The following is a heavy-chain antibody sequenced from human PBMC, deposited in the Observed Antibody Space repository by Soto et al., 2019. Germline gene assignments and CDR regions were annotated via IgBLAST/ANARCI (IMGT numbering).Heavy chain of an antibody. CDR3: AKFPFLAGDNSFDP. V-gene: IGHV3-23*01. CDR2: ISGSGGRT. J-gene: IGHJ5*02. CDR1: GFTFSSYA. Sequence: GGSLRLSCAASGFTFSSYAMSWVRQAPGKGLEWVSAISGSGGRTYYADSVKGRFTITRDNSKNTLYLQMNSLRAEDTAVYYCAKFPFLAGDNSFDPWGQGTLVTVSS. D-gene: IGHD6-13*01.